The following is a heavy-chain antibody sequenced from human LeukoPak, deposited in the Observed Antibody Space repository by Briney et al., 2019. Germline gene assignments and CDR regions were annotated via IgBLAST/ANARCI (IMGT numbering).Heavy chain of an antibody. CDR3: ARRYYYNLGGFPFDF. CDR2: IYNSGTT. J-gene: IGHJ4*02. Sequence: NASETLSPTCAVSGGPFSGYFWSWIRQSSGKGLEWIGEIYNSGTTNYSPSLNSRVTISEDTSKNQFYLNLSSVTAADTAVYYCARRYYYNLGGFPFDFWGQGTLVTVSS. CDR1: GGPFSGYF. D-gene: IGHD3-10*01. V-gene: IGHV4-34*01.